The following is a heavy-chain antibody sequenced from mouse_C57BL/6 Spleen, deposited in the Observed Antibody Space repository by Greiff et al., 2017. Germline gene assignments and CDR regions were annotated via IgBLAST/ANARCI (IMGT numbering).Heavy chain of an antibody. D-gene: IGHD1-1*01. CDR2: IDPETGGT. Sequence: VQRVESGAELVRPGASVTLSCKASGYTFTDYEMHWVKQRPVHGLEWIGAIDPETGGTADNQKFKGKAILTADKSSSTAYMELRSLTSEDSAVYYCTRADGSPWYFDVWGTGTTVTGSS. V-gene: IGHV1-15*01. J-gene: IGHJ1*03. CDR1: GYTFTDYE. CDR3: TRADGSPWYFDV.